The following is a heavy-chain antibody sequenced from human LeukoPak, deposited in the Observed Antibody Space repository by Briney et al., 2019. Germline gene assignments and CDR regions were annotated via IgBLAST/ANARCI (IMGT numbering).Heavy chain of an antibody. CDR1: GLSFSGAW. Sequence: GSLRLSCAASGLSFSGAWMSWVRQAPGKGLEWVGRIKSKTNGGTTDYAAPVKGRFTISRDDSENTVYLQMNSLKTEDTAAYYCTTNDPFLDYWGQGTLVTVSS. CDR3: TTNDPFLDY. J-gene: IGHJ4*02. V-gene: IGHV3-15*01. CDR2: IKSKTNGGTT.